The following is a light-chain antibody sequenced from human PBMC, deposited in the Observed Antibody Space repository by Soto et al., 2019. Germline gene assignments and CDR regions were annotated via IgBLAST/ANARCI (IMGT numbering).Light chain of an antibody. CDR1: SSDIGSYKH. J-gene: IGLJ1*01. Sequence: QYALTQPVSVSGSPGQSVTISCTGTSSDIGSYKHVSWYQQYPGKAPKLMIYEVSDRPSGVSNRFSGSKSGNTASLTISGLQAEDEADYYCSSYASSRSYVFGTGTKVTVL. V-gene: IGLV2-14*03. CDR2: EVS. CDR3: SSYASSRSYV.